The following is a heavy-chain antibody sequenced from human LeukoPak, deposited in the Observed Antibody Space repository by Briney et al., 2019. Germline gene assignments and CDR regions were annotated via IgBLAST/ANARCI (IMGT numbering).Heavy chain of an antibody. CDR1: GFTFSSYS. D-gene: IGHD3-3*01. CDR2: ISSSSTI. CDR3: ARDRRSDFWSGHAFDY. J-gene: IGHJ4*02. V-gene: IGHV3-48*01. Sequence: PGGSLRLSCAASGFTFSSYSMNWVRQAPGKGLEWVSYISSSSTIYYADSVKGRFTISRDNAKNSLYLQMNSLRAEDTAVYYCARDRRSDFWSGHAFDYWGQGTLVTVSS.